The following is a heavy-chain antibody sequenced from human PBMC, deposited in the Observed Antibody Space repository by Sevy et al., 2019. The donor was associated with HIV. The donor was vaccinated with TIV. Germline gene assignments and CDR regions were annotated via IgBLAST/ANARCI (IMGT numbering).Heavy chain of an antibody. CDR2: FDPEDAKT. V-gene: IGHV1-24*01. Sequence: ASVKVSCKVSGYTLTQLSMHWVRLTPGKGLEWMASFDPEDAKTVYSQKFQGRLSMTEDTSTHTAYMELSSLRSEDTAVYYCATTKDYYESSGDPFDYWCQGTLVTVSS. J-gene: IGHJ4*02. D-gene: IGHD3-22*01. CDR1: GYTLTQLS. CDR3: ATTKDYYESSGDPFDY.